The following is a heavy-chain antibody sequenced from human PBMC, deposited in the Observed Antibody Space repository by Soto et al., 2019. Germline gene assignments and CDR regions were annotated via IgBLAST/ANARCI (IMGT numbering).Heavy chain of an antibody. Sequence: QVQLVQSGAEVKKPGSSVKVSCKASGGTFSSYTISWVRQAPGQGLEWMGRIIPILGIANYAQKFQGRVTITAEKSTRTAYMELSSLRSEDTAVYYCAIAVAGTHGMDVWGQGTTVTVSS. CDR1: GGTFSSYT. CDR2: IIPILGIA. D-gene: IGHD6-19*01. CDR3: AIAVAGTHGMDV. V-gene: IGHV1-69*02. J-gene: IGHJ6*02.